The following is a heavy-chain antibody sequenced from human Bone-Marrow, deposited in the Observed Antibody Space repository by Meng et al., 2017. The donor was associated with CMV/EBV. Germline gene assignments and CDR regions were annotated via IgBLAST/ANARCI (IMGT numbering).Heavy chain of an antibody. CDR1: GFTFSSYA. Sequence: GESLKISCAASGFTFSSYAMHWVRQAPGKGLEYVSAISSNGGSTYYADSVKGRFTISRDNSKNTLYLQMGSLRAEDMAVYYCARALAVAGNYYYYGMDVWGQRTTVTVSS. CDR3: ARALAVAGNYYYYGMDV. J-gene: IGHJ6*02. V-gene: IGHV3-64*02. CDR2: ISSNGGST. D-gene: IGHD6-19*01.